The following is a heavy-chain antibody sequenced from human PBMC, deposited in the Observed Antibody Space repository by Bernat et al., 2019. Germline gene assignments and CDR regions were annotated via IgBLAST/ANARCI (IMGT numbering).Heavy chain of an antibody. D-gene: IGHD6-19*01. Sequence: QVQLVQSGAEVKKPGASVKVSCKVSGYTLTELSMHWVRQAPGKGLEWMGGFDPEDGETIYAQKFQGRVTMTEDTSTDTAYMELSSLRSEDTAVYYCATTIAVAGRSPPPFDYWGQGTLVTVSS. V-gene: IGHV1-24*01. J-gene: IGHJ4*02. CDR3: ATTIAVAGRSPPPFDY. CDR1: GYTLTELS. CDR2: FDPEDGET.